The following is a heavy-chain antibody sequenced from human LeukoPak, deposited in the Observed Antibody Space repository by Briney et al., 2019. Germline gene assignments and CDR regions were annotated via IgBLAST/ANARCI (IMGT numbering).Heavy chain of an antibody. V-gene: IGHV3-21*01. J-gene: IGHJ4*02. CDR1: GFTFSSYS. Sequence: GGSLRLSCAASGFTFSSYSLNWVRQAPGKGLEWVSSISSSSSDIYYAVSVKGRFTISRDNAKNSLYLQMYSLRAEDTAVYYCARDSRTTGTTSGYFDYWGQGTLVTVS. D-gene: IGHD1-1*01. CDR3: ARDSRTTGTTSGYFDY. CDR2: ISSSSSDI.